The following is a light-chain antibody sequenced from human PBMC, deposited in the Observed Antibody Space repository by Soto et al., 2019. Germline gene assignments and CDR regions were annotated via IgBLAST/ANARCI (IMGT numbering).Light chain of an antibody. CDR2: DVS. CDR1: SSDVGGYNY. Sequence: QSALTQPASVSGSPGQSITISCTGTSSDVGGYNYVSWYQQHPGKAPKLMIYDVSNRPSGVSNRFSGSKSGNTASLTISGLQAEDDADYYCGSYTSSSTLVFGTGTKVTVL. CDR3: GSYTSSSTLV. V-gene: IGLV2-14*01. J-gene: IGLJ1*01.